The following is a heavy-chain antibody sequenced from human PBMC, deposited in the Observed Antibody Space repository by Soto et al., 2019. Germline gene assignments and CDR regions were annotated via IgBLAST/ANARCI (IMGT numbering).Heavy chain of an antibody. V-gene: IGHV4-59*08. CDR1: GGSIRGYY. Sequence: PSETLSLTCTVAGGSIRGYYWSWIRQPPGKGLDWIGYIFDTGSARYSPSLQSRVTISVDTSKNQFSLELNSVTATDTAVYYCARHEVGFCSGGSCPYYFDYWGQGILVTVSS. D-gene: IGHD2-15*01. J-gene: IGHJ4*02. CDR3: ARHEVGFCSGGSCPYYFDY. CDR2: IFDTGSA.